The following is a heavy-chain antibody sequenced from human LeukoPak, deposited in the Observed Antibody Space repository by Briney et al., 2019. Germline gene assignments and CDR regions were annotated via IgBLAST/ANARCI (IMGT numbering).Heavy chain of an antibody. V-gene: IGHV3-30*18. D-gene: IGHD4-17*01. J-gene: IGHJ4*02. Sequence: GRSLRLSCAASGFTFSSYGMHWVRQAPGKGLEWVAVISYDGSNKYYADSVKGRFTISRDNSKNTLYLQMNSLRAEDTAVYYCAKLRGDYVGDYWGQGTLVTVSS. CDR1: GFTFSSYG. CDR3: AKLRGDYVGDY. CDR2: ISYDGSNK.